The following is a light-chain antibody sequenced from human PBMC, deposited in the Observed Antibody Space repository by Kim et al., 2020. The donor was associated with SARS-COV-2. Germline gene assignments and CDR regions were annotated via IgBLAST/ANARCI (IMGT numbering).Light chain of an antibody. CDR3: QQYNNWPPT. J-gene: IGKJ1*01. CDR1: QSVRSN. Sequence: EIVMTQSPATLSVSPGERATLSCRASQSVRSNVAWYQQKPGQAPRLLIYGTSTRATGIPARFSGSGSGTEFTLSISSLQSEDFAVYYCQQYNNWPPTFGQGTKVDIK. V-gene: IGKV3-15*01. CDR2: GTS.